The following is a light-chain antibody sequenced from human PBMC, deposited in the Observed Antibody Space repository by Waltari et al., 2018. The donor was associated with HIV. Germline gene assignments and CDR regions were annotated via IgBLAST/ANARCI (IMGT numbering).Light chain of an antibody. Sequence: DIQLTQSPSFLSASVGDRVTITCRASQGISTYLAWYQHKPGKAPKFLTVDTSTFHRGVPSRFSGSGSGTDFTLTITSLQPDDFATYYCQQFYTYPRTFGPGTTVD. CDR2: DTS. CDR1: QGISTY. J-gene: IGKJ3*01. CDR3: QQFYTYPRT. V-gene: IGKV1-9*01.